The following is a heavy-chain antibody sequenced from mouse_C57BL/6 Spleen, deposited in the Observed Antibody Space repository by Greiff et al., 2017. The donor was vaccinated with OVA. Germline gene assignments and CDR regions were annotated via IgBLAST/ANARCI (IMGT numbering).Heavy chain of an antibody. D-gene: IGHD1-1*01. CDR3: ARGGGSSLNWYFDV. J-gene: IGHJ1*03. CDR1: GYTFTSYW. V-gene: IGHV1-64*01. CDR2: IHPNSGST. Sequence: VQLQQPGAELVKPGASVKLSCKASGYTFTSYWMHWVKQRPGQGLEWIGMIHPNSGSTNYNEKFKSKATLTVDKSSSTAYMQLSSLTSEDSAFYYCARGGGSSLNWYFDVWGTGTTVTVSS.